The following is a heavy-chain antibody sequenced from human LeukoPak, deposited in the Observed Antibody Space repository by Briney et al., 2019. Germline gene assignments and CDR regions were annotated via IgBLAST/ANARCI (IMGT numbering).Heavy chain of an antibody. D-gene: IGHD6-13*01. CDR1: GFTFSSYG. CDR3: ARDLASLPGIAAAERDY. J-gene: IGHJ4*02. CDR2: IWYGGSNK. V-gene: IGHV3-33*08. Sequence: GGSLRLSCAASGFTFSSYGMHWVRQAPGKGLEWVAVIWYGGSNKYYADSVKGRFTISRDNSKNTLYLQMNSLRAEDTAVYYCARDLASLPGIAAAERDYWGQGTLVTVSS.